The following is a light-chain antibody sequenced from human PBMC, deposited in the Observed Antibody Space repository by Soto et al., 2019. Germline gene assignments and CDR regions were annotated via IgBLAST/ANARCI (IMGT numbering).Light chain of an antibody. Sequence: IQMTQSPSSLSASVGDRVIITCRASQGIGNSLAWYQQKAGRVPKLLMHSASTLLSGVPSRFSGSGSGTDFTLTISSLQPEDGATYYGQKYDSAPWTFGQGTKVDIK. CDR2: SAS. CDR1: QGIGNS. CDR3: QKYDSAPWT. J-gene: IGKJ1*01. V-gene: IGKV1-27*01.